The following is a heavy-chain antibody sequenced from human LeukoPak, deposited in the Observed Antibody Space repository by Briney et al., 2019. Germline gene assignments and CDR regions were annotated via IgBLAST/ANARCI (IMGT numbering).Heavy chain of an antibody. CDR1: GFTLRDNS. CDR2: ISSSSSTI. V-gene: IGHV3-48*01. J-gene: IGHJ4*02. D-gene: IGHD1-26*01. CDR3: ANLDRRTVGVDY. Sequence: GGSLRLSCVASGFTLRDNSMNWVRQSPGKGLEWVSYISSSSSTINYADSVKGRFTISRDNSRNTLYLQMNSLRAEDTAIYYCANLDRRTVGVDYWGQGTLVTVSS.